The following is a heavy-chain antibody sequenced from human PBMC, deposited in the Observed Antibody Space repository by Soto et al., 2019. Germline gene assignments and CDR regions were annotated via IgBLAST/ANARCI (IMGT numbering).Heavy chain of an antibody. CDR2: ISAYNGNT. Sequence: ASVKVSCKASGYTFTSYGISWVRQAPGQGLEGMGWISAYNGNTNYAQKLQGRVTMTTDTSTSTAYMELRSLRSDDTAVYYCARDIVVVPATNWFDPWGQGTLVTVSS. D-gene: IGHD2-2*01. CDR3: ARDIVVVPATNWFDP. CDR1: GYTFTSYG. J-gene: IGHJ5*02. V-gene: IGHV1-18*01.